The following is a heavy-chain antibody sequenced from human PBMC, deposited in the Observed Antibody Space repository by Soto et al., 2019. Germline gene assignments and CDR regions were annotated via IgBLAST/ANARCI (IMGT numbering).Heavy chain of an antibody. D-gene: IGHD5-18*01. J-gene: IGHJ6*02. CDR3: ARNGEGYSYGLWGYYYYGMDV. CDR2: ISSSSSYI. CDR1: GFTFSSYS. Sequence: TGGSLRLSCAASGFTFSSYSMNWVRQAPGKGLEWVSSISSSSSYIYYADSVKGRFTISRDNAKNSLYLQMNSLRAEDTAVYYCARNGEGYSYGLWGYYYYGMDVWGQGTTVTVSS. V-gene: IGHV3-21*01.